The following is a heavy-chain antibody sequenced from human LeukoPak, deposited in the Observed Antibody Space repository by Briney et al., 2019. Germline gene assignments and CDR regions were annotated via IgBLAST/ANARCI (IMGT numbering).Heavy chain of an antibody. CDR2: IYYSGST. Sequence: SETLSLTCTVSGGSISSYYWSWIRQPPGKRLEWIGYIYYSGSTHYNPSLKSRVTISLDTSKNQFSLKLSSVTAADTAVYYCATPWYYYDSSDPPLDVWGQGTTVTVSS. CDR1: GGSISSYY. CDR3: ATPWYYYDSSDPPLDV. D-gene: IGHD3-22*01. V-gene: IGHV4-59*12. J-gene: IGHJ6*02.